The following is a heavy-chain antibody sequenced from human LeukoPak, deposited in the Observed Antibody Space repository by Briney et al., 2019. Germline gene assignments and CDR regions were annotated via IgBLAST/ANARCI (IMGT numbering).Heavy chain of an antibody. V-gene: IGHV4-38-2*02. CDR3: ARVGYSSSIDY. D-gene: IGHD6-6*01. CDR1: GYSISSGYY. CDR2: IYYSART. Sequence: SETLSLTCTVSGYSISSGYYWGWIRQPPGKGLECIGSIYYSARTYYNPSLKSRVTISVDTSKNQFSLKLSSVTAADTAVYYCARVGYSSSIDYWGQGTLVTVSS. J-gene: IGHJ4*02.